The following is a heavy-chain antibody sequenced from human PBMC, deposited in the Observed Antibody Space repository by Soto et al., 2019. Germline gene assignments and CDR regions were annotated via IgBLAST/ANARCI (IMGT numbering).Heavy chain of an antibody. CDR1: GYSFTSYW. CDR2: TYPEDSQT. CDR3: ARRRIAASGWDV. D-gene: IGHD6-13*01. V-gene: IGHV5-51*01. Sequence: GESLKISCKASGYSFTSYWIGWVRQISGKGLEWMGITYPEDSQTLYSPSFQGQVTISVDKSISTVYLQWSSLKASDTAMYYCARRRIAASGWDVWGQGTTVTVSS. J-gene: IGHJ6*02.